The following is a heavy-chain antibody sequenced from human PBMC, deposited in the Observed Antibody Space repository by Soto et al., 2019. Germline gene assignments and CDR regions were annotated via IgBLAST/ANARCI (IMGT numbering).Heavy chain of an antibody. J-gene: IGHJ4*02. D-gene: IGHD6-13*01. CDR2: ISFDGNSK. V-gene: IGHV3-30-3*01. CDR3: ARPGGIAATGTLYYFDS. CDR1: GFKFSDYA. Sequence: QVQLVASGGGVVQPGRSLTLSCAASGFKFSDYAIHWVRQAPGRGLEWVAVISFDGNSKYYVDSAKGRFTISRDDSKNTVYLQMNSLRTEDSAVFYCARPGGIAATGTLYYFDSWGQGTLVTVSS.